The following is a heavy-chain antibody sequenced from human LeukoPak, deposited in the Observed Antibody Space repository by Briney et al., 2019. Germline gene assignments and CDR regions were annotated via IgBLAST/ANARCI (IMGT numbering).Heavy chain of an antibody. CDR2: INHSGST. D-gene: IGHD2-15*01. Sequence: SETLSLTCAVYGGSFSGYYWSWIRQPPGKGLEWIGEINHSGSTNYNPSLKSRVTISVDTSKNQFSLKLSSVTAADTAVYYCARGPSTRYCSGGSCYHASWFDPWGQEPWSPSPQ. CDR1: GGSFSGYY. J-gene: IGHJ5*02. V-gene: IGHV4-34*01. CDR3: ARGPSTRYCSGGSCYHASWFDP.